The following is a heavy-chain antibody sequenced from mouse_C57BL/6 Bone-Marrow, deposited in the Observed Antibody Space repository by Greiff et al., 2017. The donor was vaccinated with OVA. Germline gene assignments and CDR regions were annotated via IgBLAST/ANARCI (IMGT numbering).Heavy chain of an antibody. CDR2: ISDGGSYT. D-gene: IGHD2-13*01. CDR3: ARDGDYTYFDY. Sequence: EVNVVESGGGLVKPGGSLKLSCAASGFTFSSYAMSWVRQTPEKRLEWVATISDGGSYTYYPDNVKGRFTISRDNAKNNLYLQMSHLKSEDTAMYYCARDGDYTYFDYWGQGTTLTVSS. J-gene: IGHJ2*01. CDR1: GFTFSSYA. V-gene: IGHV5-4*01.